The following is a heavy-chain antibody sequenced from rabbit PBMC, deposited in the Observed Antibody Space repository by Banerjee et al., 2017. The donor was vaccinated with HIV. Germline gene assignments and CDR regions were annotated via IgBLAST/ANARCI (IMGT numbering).Heavy chain of an antibody. CDR3: ARDRDGDAGYGSLAL. V-gene: IGHV1S45*01. Sequence: QEQLVESGGGLVTPGGNLTLTCKASGFDFSNYGVSWVRQAPGKGLEWIACINTSSGNTVYATWAKGRFTISRTSSTTVALQMTSLTAADTATYFCARDRDGDAGYGSLALWGQGTLVTVS. CDR2: INTSSGNT. J-gene: IGHJ3*01. D-gene: IGHD7-1*01. CDR1: GFDFSNYG.